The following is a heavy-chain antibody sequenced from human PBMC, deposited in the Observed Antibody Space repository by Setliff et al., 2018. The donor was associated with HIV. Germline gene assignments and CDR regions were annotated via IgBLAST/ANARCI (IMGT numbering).Heavy chain of an antibody. J-gene: IGHJ3*02. V-gene: IGHV4-59*11. Sequence: SETLSLTCTVSGGSISSHYWSWIRQPPGKGLEWIGYIYPSASTNYNPSLKSRVTISVDTSKNQFSLKLSSVTAAGTAVYYCATTRGPYYYDSSGHREGAFDIWGQGAMVTVSS. CDR3: ATTRGPYYYDSSGHREGAFDI. D-gene: IGHD3-22*01. CDR2: IYPSAST. CDR1: GGSISSHY.